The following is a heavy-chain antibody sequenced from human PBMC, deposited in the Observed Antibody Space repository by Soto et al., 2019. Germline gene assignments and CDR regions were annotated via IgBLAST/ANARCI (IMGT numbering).Heavy chain of an antibody. Sequence: QVQLVQSGAEVKKPGSSVKVSCKASGGTFSSYAISWVRQAPGQGLEWMGGVIPIFGTANYAQKFQGRVTITADESTSTAYMELSSLRSEDTAVYYRARVAYYDYVWGSYRSWYYFDYWGQGTLVTVSS. V-gene: IGHV1-69*01. CDR1: GGTFSSYA. CDR3: ARVAYYDYVWGSYRSWYYFDY. J-gene: IGHJ4*02. D-gene: IGHD3-16*02. CDR2: VIPIFGTA.